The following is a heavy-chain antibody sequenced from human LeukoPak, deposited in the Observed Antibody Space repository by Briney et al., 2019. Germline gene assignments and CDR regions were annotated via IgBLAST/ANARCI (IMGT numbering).Heavy chain of an antibody. Sequence: GGSLRLSCAASGFTFSSYEMNWVRQAPGKGLEWVSYISSSGSTIYYADSVKGRFTISRDNAKNSLYLQMNSLRAEDTAVYYCATRYSGYDSTDYWGQGTLVTVSS. CDR1: GFTFSSYE. CDR2: ISSSGSTI. CDR3: ATRYSGYDSTDY. V-gene: IGHV3-48*03. J-gene: IGHJ4*02. D-gene: IGHD5-12*01.